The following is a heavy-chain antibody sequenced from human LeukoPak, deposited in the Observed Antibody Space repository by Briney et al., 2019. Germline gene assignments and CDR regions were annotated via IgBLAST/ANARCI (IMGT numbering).Heavy chain of an antibody. Sequence: GGSLRLSCAASGFTFSRYWMSWVRQAPGKGLEWVANIKQDGSEKYYVDSVKGRFTISRDNAKNSLYLQMNSLRAEDTAVYYCARGYCSSTTCYHNWFDSWGQGTLVTVSS. CDR2: IKQDGSEK. J-gene: IGHJ5*01. CDR1: GFTFSRYW. V-gene: IGHV3-7*01. D-gene: IGHD2-2*01. CDR3: ARGYCSSTTCYHNWFDS.